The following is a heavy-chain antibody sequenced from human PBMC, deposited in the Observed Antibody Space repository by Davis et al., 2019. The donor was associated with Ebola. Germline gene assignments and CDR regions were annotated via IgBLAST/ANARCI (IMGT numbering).Heavy chain of an antibody. D-gene: IGHD1-26*01. V-gene: IGHV4-34*01. Sequence: MPGGSLRLSCAVYGGSFSGYYWSWIRQPPGKGLEWIGEINHSGSTNYNPSLKSRVTISADTSKNQFSLNLKSVTATDTAVYYCARRVWDSTDWYFDFWSRGTRATVSS. J-gene: IGHJ2*01. CDR1: GGSFSGYY. CDR2: INHSGST. CDR3: ARRVWDSTDWYFDF.